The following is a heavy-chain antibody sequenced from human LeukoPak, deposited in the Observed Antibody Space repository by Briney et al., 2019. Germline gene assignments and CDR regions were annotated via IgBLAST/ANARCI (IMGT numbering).Heavy chain of an antibody. CDR3: AKDLSPGTYDY. J-gene: IGHJ4*02. Sequence: GGSLRLSCAASGFTFSSYAVSWVRHAPGKGLEGVSAISGSGGSTYYADSVKGRFTISRDNSKNTLYLQMNSLRAEDTAVYYCAKDLSPGTYDYWGQGTLVTVSS. V-gene: IGHV3-23*01. CDR1: GFTFSSYA. D-gene: IGHD1-1*01. CDR2: ISGSGGST.